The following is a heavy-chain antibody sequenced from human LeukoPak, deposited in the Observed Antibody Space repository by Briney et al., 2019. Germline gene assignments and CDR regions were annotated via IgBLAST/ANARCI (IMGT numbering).Heavy chain of an antibody. CDR2: IYYSGST. D-gene: IGHD3-22*01. CDR1: GGSISSSSYY. V-gene: IGHV4-39*01. CDR3: ARVTYYYDSSGYYFDY. Sequence: SETLSLTCTVSGGSISSSSYYWGWIRQPPGKGMEWIGSIYYSGSTYYNPSLKSRVTISVDTSKNQFSLKLSSVTAADTAVYYCARVTYYYDSSGYYFDYWGQGTLVTVSS. J-gene: IGHJ4*02.